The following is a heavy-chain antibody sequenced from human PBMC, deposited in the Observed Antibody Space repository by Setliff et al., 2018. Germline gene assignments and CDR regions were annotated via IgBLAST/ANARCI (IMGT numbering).Heavy chain of an antibody. D-gene: IGHD3-9*01. CDR3: ARHALSFDSAWDV. Sequence: SETLSLTCTVSGGSISSGSHYWTWIRQPAGKGLEWIGHISPSGSTTYNPSVKSRVTISLDTSKNQFSLNLNSATAADTAVYYCARHALSFDSAWDVWGKGTTVTVSS. V-gene: IGHV4-61*09. J-gene: IGHJ6*04. CDR1: GGSISSGSHY. CDR2: ISPSGST.